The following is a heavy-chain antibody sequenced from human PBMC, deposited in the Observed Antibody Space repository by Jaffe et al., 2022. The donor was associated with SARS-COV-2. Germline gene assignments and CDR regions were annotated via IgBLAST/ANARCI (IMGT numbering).Heavy chain of an antibody. CDR2: IYYSGST. CDR1: GGSISSGGYY. CDR3: ARVSFSGIAAAGVYRWFDP. D-gene: IGHD6-13*01. J-gene: IGHJ5*02. V-gene: IGHV4-31*03. Sequence: QVQLQESGPGLVKPSQTLSLTCTVSGGSISSGGYYWSWIRQHPGKGLEWIGYIYYSGSTYYNPSLKSRVTISVDTSKNQFSLKLSSVTAADTAVYYCARVSFSGIAAAGVYRWFDPWGQGTLVTVSS.